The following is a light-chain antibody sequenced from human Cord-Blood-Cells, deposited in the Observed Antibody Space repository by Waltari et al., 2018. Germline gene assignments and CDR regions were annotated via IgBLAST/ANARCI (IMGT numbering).Light chain of an antibody. Sequence: QSALTQPASVSGSPGQSITISCTGTSSDVGGYNYVAWYQQHPGKAPTHMIYYVSKRPSGVSNRFSVSKSGNTASLTISGLQAEDEADYYCSSYTSSSTFVFGGGTKLTVL. CDR2: YVS. CDR3: SSYTSSSTFV. CDR1: SSDVGGYNY. J-gene: IGLJ2*01. V-gene: IGLV2-14*01.